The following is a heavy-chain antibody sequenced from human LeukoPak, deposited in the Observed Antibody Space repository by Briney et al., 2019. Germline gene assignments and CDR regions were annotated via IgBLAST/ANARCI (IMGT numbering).Heavy chain of an antibody. J-gene: IGHJ4*02. V-gene: IGHV3-23*01. D-gene: IGHD2-15*01. CDR2: ISGRDGST. CDR1: GFTFSSYS. CDR3: AKSGLNRFDY. Sequence: GGSLRLSCAASGFTFSSYSMNRVRQAPGKGLEWVSGISGRDGSTYYADSVRGRFTISRDNSKNTLYLQMNSLRAEDTAIYYCAKSGLNRFDYWGQGTLVTVSS.